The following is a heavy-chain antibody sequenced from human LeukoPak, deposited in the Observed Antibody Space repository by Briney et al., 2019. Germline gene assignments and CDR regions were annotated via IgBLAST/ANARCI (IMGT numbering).Heavy chain of an antibody. CDR3: ARSLTYSGYDTYYFDY. CDR1: EFTFSNYA. V-gene: IGHV3-48*02. J-gene: IGHJ4*02. Sequence: GGSLRLSCAASEFTFSNYAMNWVRQAPGKGLEWVSCISSSSSTIYYADSVKGRFTISRDNAKNSLYLQMNSLRDEDTAVYYCARSLTYSGYDTYYFDYWGQGTLVTVSS. CDR2: ISSSSSTI. D-gene: IGHD5-12*01.